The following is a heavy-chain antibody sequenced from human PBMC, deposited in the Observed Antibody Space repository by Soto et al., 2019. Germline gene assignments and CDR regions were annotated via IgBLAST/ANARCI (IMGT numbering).Heavy chain of an antibody. CDR2: MNPGSGNT. CDR3: ARMASSGSLNWFDP. J-gene: IGHJ5*02. Sequence: QVQLVQSGAEVKRPGASAKVSCKASGFTFTNYEISWVRQAPGQGLEWMGWMNPGSGNTGYAHKFQGRVTMTRNISISTAYMELSRLGSDDTAIYYCARMASSGSLNWFDPWGQGTLVTVSS. V-gene: IGHV1-8*01. D-gene: IGHD3-10*01. CDR1: GFTFTNYE.